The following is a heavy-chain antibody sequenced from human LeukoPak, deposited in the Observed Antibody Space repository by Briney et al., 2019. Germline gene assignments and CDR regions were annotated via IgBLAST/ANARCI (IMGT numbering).Heavy chain of an antibody. CDR1: GDSVSSNSAA. J-gene: IGHJ4*02. Sequence: SQTLSLTCVISGDSVSSNSAAWNWIRQSPSRALEWLGRTYYRSKWYNNYAVSVKSRITSKPDTSKNQFSLQLNSVTPEDTAVYYCARGASWNFDYWGQGTLVTVSS. D-gene: IGHD2-2*01. CDR3: ARGASWNFDY. V-gene: IGHV6-1*01. CDR2: TYYRSKWYN.